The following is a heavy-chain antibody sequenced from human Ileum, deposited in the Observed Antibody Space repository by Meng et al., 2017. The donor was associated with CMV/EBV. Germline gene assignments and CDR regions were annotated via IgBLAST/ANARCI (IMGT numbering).Heavy chain of an antibody. CDR1: GFTFSTYS. V-gene: IGHV3-48*04. CDR3: ACIKDFGGRHYGMDV. J-gene: IGHJ6*02. CDR2: MTSSDTI. Sequence: GESLKISCAASGFTFSTYSMNWVRQAPGKGLEWVSYMTSSDTIFYADSVKGRFTISRDNAKQSLYLHVTSLRAEDTALYYCACIKDFGGRHYGMDVWGQGTTVTVSS. D-gene: IGHD3-3*01.